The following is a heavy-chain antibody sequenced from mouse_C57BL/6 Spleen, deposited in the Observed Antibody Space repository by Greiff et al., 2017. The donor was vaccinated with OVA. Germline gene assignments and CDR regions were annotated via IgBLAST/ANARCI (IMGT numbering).Heavy chain of an antibody. CDR3: ASRGRDYDEGFAY. CDR1: GYTFTSYW. V-gene: IGHV1-7*01. CDR2: INPSSGYT. Sequence: VQGVESGAELAKPGASVKLSCKASGYTFTSYWMHWVKQRPGQGLEWIGYINPSSGYTKYNQKFKDKATLTADKSSSTAYMQLSSLTYEDSAVYYCASRGRDYDEGFAYWGQGTLVTVSA. J-gene: IGHJ3*01. D-gene: IGHD2-4*01.